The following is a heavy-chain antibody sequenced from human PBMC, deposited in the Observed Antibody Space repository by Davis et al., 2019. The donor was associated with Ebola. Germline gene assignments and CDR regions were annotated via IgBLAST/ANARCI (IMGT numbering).Heavy chain of an antibody. D-gene: IGHD1-1*01. CDR3: TRHINWAFDY. CDR2: IKQDGSAK. CDR1: GFTFRSYW. J-gene: IGHJ4*02. Sequence: PGGSLRLSCAASGFTFRSYWMTWVRQAPGKGLEWVANIKQDGSAKPYVGSVKGRFTISRDNTKNSLYLQMDSLRAEDTAVYYCTRHINWAFDYWGQGTLVTVSS. V-gene: IGHV3-7*01.